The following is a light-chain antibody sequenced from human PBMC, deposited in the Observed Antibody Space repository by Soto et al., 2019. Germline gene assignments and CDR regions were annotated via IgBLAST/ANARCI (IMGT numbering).Light chain of an antibody. CDR3: QHYNSYPWT. Sequence: AIQMTQSPSSLSASVGDRVTITCRASQGIRNDLGWYQQKPGKAPNLLIYDAFSLESGVPSRFSGSGSGTEFTLTISSLQPDDFATYYCQHYNSYPWTFGQGTKVDI. V-gene: IGKV1-13*02. CDR1: QGIRND. J-gene: IGKJ1*01. CDR2: DAF.